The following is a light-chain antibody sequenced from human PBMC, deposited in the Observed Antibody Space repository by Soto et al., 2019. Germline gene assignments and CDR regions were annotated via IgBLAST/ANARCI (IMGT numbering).Light chain of an antibody. Sequence: QSALTQPPSVSVAPGQRATISCTGSSFNIGAGYDVHWYQQLPGTAPKLLIYGNSNRPSGVPDRFSGSKSGTSASLAITGLQAEDEADYYCQSFDSNLSGSFFGTGTKVTVL. J-gene: IGLJ1*01. CDR2: GNS. CDR3: QSFDSNLSGSF. V-gene: IGLV1-40*01. CDR1: SFNIGAGYD.